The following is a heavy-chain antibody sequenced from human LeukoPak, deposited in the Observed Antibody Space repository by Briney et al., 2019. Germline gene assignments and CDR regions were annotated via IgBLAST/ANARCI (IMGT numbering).Heavy chain of an antibody. V-gene: IGHV4-59*11. CDR3: ARGGDFDY. Sequence: SETLSLTCTVSGGSISSHYWSWIRQPPGKGLEWIGYIYYGGSTNYNPSLKSRVTISVDTSKNQFSLKLSSVTAADTAVYYCARGGDFDYWGQGTLVTVSS. J-gene: IGHJ4*02. CDR2: IYYGGST. CDR1: GGSISSHY. D-gene: IGHD3-16*01.